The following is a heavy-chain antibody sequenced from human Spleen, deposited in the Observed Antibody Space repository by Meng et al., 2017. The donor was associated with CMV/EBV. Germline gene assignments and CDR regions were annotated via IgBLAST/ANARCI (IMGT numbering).Heavy chain of an antibody. CDR1: GYSISSGYY. Sequence: SETLSLTCTVSGYSISSGYYWGWIRQPPGKGLEWIGSIYNSGSTYYNPSLKSRVTISVDTSKNQFSLKLSSVTAADTAVYYCARDAYSSSSHDYWGQGTLVTVSS. D-gene: IGHD6-6*01. V-gene: IGHV4-38-2*02. CDR2: IYNSGST. J-gene: IGHJ4*02. CDR3: ARDAYSSSSHDY.